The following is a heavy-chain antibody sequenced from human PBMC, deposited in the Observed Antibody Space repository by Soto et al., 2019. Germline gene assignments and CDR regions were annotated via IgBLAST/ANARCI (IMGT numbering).Heavy chain of an antibody. CDR1: GFTLNNYG. CDR3: AKEGQVLEWSSWDY. J-gene: IGHJ4*02. Sequence: EVQLLESGGGLAQPGGSLRLSCAAFGFTLNNYGMSWVRQAPGKGLEWVSSISGSGDSTYYADSVKGRFSISRDNSKRALDLQMNSLRAEDTAVYYCAKEGQVLEWSSWDYWGQGTLVTVSS. CDR2: ISGSGDST. D-gene: IGHD3-3*01. V-gene: IGHV3-23*01.